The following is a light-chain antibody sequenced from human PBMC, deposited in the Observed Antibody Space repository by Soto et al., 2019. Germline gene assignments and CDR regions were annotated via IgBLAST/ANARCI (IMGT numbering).Light chain of an antibody. CDR2: DAS. J-gene: IGKJ4*01. V-gene: IGKV1-5*01. Sequence: DIQMTQTPSTLSASVGDRVTINCRASQNVNDYLAWYQQKPGNSPKVLIYDASTLESGVPSRFSGSGSETEFTLSISSLQPEDFATYFCQQIYSAPLTFGGGTKVDI. CDR3: QQIYSAPLT. CDR1: QNVNDY.